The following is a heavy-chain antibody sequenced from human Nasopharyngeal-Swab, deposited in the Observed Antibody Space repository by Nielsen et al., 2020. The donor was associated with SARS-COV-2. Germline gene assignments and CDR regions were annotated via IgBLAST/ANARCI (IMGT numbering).Heavy chain of an antibody. J-gene: IGHJ4*02. CDR3: ARDSGNDYSSFH. CDR2: VNTGDGNT. D-gene: IGHD3-10*01. CDR1: GYTFNKYA. Sequence: APVKVSCKTSGYTFNKYAIHWVRQAPGQGLEWMGWVNTGDGNTKYSQQLQGRVIITRDTFASTVYMDLTSLRSEDTAVYYCARDSGNDYSSFHWGQGTLVTVSS. V-gene: IGHV1-3*04.